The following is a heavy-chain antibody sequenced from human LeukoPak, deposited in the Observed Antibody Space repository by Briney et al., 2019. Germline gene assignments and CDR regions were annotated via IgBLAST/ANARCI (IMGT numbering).Heavy chain of an antibody. V-gene: IGHV4-39*07. CDR1: GGSISSSSYY. J-gene: IGHJ6*02. Sequence: SETLSLTCTVSGGSISSSSYYWGWIRQPPGKGLEWIGSIYYSGSTNYNPSLKSRVTISVDTSKNQFSLKLSSVTAADTAVYYCARLISRETDGYSSSWYWDYYYGMDVWGQGTTVTVSS. D-gene: IGHD6-13*01. CDR3: ARLISRETDGYSSSWYWDYYYGMDV. CDR2: IYYSGST.